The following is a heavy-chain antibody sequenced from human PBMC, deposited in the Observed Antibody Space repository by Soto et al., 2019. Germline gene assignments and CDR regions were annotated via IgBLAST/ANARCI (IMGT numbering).Heavy chain of an antibody. D-gene: IGHD2-15*01. Sequence: QVQLVQSGAEVRKPGASVKVSCKASGYTFSTSGMSWLRQAPGQGLECMGWISTYNGDTNDAPKFQDRVTMTSDTSTSTVYMELRSLRSDDTAVYYCARAGAAPYYYYGMDVWGQGTRVTVSS. J-gene: IGHJ6*02. CDR3: ARAGAAPYYYYGMDV. CDR2: ISTYNGDT. V-gene: IGHV1-18*01. CDR1: GYTFSTSG.